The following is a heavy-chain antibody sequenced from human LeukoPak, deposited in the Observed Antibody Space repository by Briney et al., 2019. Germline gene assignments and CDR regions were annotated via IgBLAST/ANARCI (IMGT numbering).Heavy chain of an antibody. CDR1: RLTFSSYW. CDR2: IKQDGSEK. CDR3: ASGSSGWRYYFDF. Sequence: HTGGSLRLSCAASRLTFSSYWMSWVRQAPGKGLEWVANIKQDGSEKYYVDSVKGRFTISRDNAKNSLYLQMNTLRAEDTAVYYCASGSSGWRYYFDFWGQGTLVTVSS. V-gene: IGHV3-7*03. J-gene: IGHJ4*02. D-gene: IGHD6-19*01.